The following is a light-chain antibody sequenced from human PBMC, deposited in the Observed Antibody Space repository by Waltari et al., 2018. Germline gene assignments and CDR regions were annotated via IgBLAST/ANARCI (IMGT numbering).Light chain of an antibody. Sequence: DIQVTQSPSSLSASVGDTVTITCRASQGMTSWLAWYQQKPGKAPRSLIYATSTLQGGTPSRFSGSGSGTDFTLTIDSLQPEDFATYYCQQYYTFPPTFGGGTKVEIK. CDR3: QQYYTFPPT. V-gene: IGKV1D-16*01. CDR2: ATS. J-gene: IGKJ4*01. CDR1: QGMTSW.